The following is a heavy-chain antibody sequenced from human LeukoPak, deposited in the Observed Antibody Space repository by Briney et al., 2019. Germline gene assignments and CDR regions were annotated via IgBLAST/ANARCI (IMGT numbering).Heavy chain of an antibody. J-gene: IGHJ4*02. D-gene: IGHD6-19*01. V-gene: IGHV4-34*01. Sequence: SETLSLTCAVYGGSFSGYYWSWIRQPPGKGLEWIGEINHSGSTNYNPSLKSRVTISVDTSKNQFSLKLSSVTATDRAVYYCARHLTSEYSSGWYYVDYWGQGTLVTVSS. CDR2: INHSGST. CDR1: GGSFSGYY. CDR3: ARHLTSEYSSGWYYVDY.